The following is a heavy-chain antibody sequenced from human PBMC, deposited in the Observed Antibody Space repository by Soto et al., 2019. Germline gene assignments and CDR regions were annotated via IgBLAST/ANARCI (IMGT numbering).Heavy chain of an antibody. V-gene: IGHV3-33*01. CDR1: GFTFSTYA. CDR3: ARDYSWSYKVLFYLDF. Sequence: QVQLVESGGGVVQPGRSLRLSCAASGFTFSTYAMHWVRQAPGKGLEWVAVIWFDGSNKYYADSVRGRFTISRDNSKNTLYLQMNNVRAEDAAVYYCARDYSWSYKVLFYLDFWGQGALVTVSS. CDR2: IWFDGSNK. D-gene: IGHD1-26*01. J-gene: IGHJ4*02.